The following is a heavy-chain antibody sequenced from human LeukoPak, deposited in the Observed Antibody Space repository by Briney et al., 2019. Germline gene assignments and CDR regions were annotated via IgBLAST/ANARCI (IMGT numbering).Heavy chain of an antibody. CDR2: IKQDGSDK. J-gene: IGHJ4*02. Sequence: PGGSLRLSCEVSGFTFSSYWMNWFRQAPGKGLEWMANIKQDGSDKYYVDSVKGRFTISRDNAKNSLYLHMNSLRPEDTAFYHCARHRCSSTTCSFDSWGQGSLVTVSS. V-gene: IGHV3-7*03. CDR1: GFTFSSYW. CDR3: ARHRCSSTTCSFDS. D-gene: IGHD2-2*01.